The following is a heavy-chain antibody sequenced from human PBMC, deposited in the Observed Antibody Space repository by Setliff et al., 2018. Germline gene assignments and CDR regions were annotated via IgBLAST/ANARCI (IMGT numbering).Heavy chain of an antibody. CDR3: FGAGTCSY. J-gene: IGHJ4*02. CDR2: INPDGSEK. V-gene: IGHV3-7*01. CDR1: GFTFSASW. Sequence: PGGSLRLSCAASGFTFSASWMNWVRQGPGKGLEWLASINPDGSEKYYVDSVKGRFTISRDNARNSLSLQMNSLRTEDTAVYYCFGAGTCSYWGQGTLVTVSS. D-gene: IGHD3-10*01.